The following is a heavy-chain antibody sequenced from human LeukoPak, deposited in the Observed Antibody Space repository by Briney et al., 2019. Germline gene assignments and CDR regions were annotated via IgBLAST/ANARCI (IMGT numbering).Heavy chain of an antibody. Sequence: SETLSLTCTVYGGSISIYYWSWIRQPPGKGLEWIGYIYYSGSTNYNPSLKSRVTISVDTSKNQFSLKLSSVTAADTAVYYCARHGSSSASYYYGMDVWGQGTTVIVSS. CDR1: GGSISIYY. J-gene: IGHJ6*02. V-gene: IGHV4-59*01. D-gene: IGHD6-6*01. CDR2: IYYSGST. CDR3: ARHGSSSASYYYGMDV.